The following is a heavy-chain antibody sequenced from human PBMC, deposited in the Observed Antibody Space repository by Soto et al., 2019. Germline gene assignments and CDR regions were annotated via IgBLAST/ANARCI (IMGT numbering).Heavy chain of an antibody. CDR2: ISVSGGST. J-gene: IGHJ4*02. V-gene: IGHV3-23*01. D-gene: IGHD1-20*01. CDR1: GFTFSTYV. Sequence: GGSLRLSCAASGFTFSTYVMSWVRQAPGKGLEWVSRISVSGGSTYYADSVKGRFTISRDNSKNTLYLQMNSLRAEDTAVYYCAKDKGRITGTLFDYWGQGTLVTVSS. CDR3: AKDKGRITGTLFDY.